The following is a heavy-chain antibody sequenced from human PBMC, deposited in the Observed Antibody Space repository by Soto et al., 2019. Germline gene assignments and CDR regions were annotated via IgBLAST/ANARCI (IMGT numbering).Heavy chain of an antibody. CDR3: AVGSTAYGEGAVDI. J-gene: IGHJ3*02. Sequence: QVQLVQSGAEVNKPGASVKVSCKASGYTVTNHGISWVRQAPGQRLEWMGWISTYNRNLKYSERFQGRLTCTTYTSTSTANMEMRSLNSDDTAVYYGAVGSTAYGEGAVDIGGQGTMVTVSS. V-gene: IGHV1-18*04. CDR2: ISTYNRNL. CDR1: GYTVTNHG. D-gene: IGHD1-26*01.